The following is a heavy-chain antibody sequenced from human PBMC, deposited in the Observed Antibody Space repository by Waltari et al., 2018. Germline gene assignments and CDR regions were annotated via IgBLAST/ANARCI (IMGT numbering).Heavy chain of an antibody. J-gene: IGHJ2*01. V-gene: IGHV4-38-2*01. CDR3: ARQGGYINVWWEDYWYFDH. CDR2: INHSGGT. Sequence: QVHLQVSGPGLVTPSETLSLTCAVSDYSISSGFYWGWIRQPPGKGLEWIGSINHSGGTFYNPYLKSRVTISVDTALNHFSLKLNSVTATDTAVYYCARQGGYINVWWEDYWYFDHWGRGTLVTVSS. D-gene: IGHD1-26*01. CDR1: DYSISSGFY.